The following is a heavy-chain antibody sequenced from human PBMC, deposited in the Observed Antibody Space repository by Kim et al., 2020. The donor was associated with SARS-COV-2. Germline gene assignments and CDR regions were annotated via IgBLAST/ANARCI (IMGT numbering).Heavy chain of an antibody. J-gene: IGHJ4*02. CDR3: ASAPRGYSGYDIDY. Sequence: GGSLRLSCAASGFTFSSYSMNWVRQAPGKGLEWVSYISSSSSTIYYADSVKGRFTISRDNAKNSLYLQMNSLRDEDTAVYYCASAPRGYSGYDIDYWGQGTLVTVSS. V-gene: IGHV3-48*02. CDR2: ISSSSSTI. CDR1: GFTFSSYS. D-gene: IGHD5-12*01.